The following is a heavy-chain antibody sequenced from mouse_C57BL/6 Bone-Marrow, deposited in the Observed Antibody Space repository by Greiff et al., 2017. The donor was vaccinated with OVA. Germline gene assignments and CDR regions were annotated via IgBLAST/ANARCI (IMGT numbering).Heavy chain of an antibody. V-gene: IGHV1-50*01. Sequence: VQLQQPGAELVKPGASVKLSCKASGYTFTSYWMQWVQQRPGQGLEWIGEIDPSDSYTNSNQKFKGKATLTVDTSSSTAYMQLSSLASEDSAVYYCAREFIRGFAYWGQGTLVTVSA. CDR1: GYTFTSYW. CDR2: IDPSDSYT. CDR3: AREFIRGFAY. D-gene: IGHD1-1*01. J-gene: IGHJ3*01.